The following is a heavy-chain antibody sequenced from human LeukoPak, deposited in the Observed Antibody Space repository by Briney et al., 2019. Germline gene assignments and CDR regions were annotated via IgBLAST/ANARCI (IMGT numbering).Heavy chain of an antibody. D-gene: IGHD2-2*01. V-gene: IGHV1-46*01. Sequence: ASVKVSCKASGYTFTSYYMHWVRQAPGQGLEWMGIINPSGGSTSYAQKFQGRVTMTRDTSTSTVYMELSSLRSEDTAVYYCAWAPCSTSCSYYYYGMDVWGQGTTVTVSS. CDR3: AWAPCSTSCSYYYYGMDV. CDR2: INPSGGST. J-gene: IGHJ6*02. CDR1: GYTFTSYY.